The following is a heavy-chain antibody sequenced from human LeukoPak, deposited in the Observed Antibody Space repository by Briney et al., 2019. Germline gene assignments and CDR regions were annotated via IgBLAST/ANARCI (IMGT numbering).Heavy chain of an antibody. CDR3: AARYSGSFKILY. V-gene: IGHV1-58*01. CDR1: RFTFTSSA. J-gene: IGHJ4*02. D-gene: IGHD1-26*01. CDR2: IVVGSGNT. Sequence: GASVKVSCKASRFTFTSSAVQWVRQARGQRLEWIGWIVVGSGNTNYAQKFQERVTITRDMSTSTAYMELSSLRSEDTAVYYCAARYSGSFKILYWGQGTLVTVSS.